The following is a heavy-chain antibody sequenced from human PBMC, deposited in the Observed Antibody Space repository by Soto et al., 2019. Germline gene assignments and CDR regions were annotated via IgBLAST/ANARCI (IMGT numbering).Heavy chain of an antibody. V-gene: IGHV4-39*01. Sequence: SETLSLTCTVSGGSISSSSYYWGWIRQPPGKGLGWIGSIYYSGSTYYNPSLKSRVTISVDTSKNQFSLKLSSVTAADTAVYYCARQSLYYYDSSGSWFDPWGQGTLVTVSS. D-gene: IGHD3-22*01. CDR1: GGSISSSSYY. CDR2: IYYSGST. J-gene: IGHJ5*02. CDR3: ARQSLYYYDSSGSWFDP.